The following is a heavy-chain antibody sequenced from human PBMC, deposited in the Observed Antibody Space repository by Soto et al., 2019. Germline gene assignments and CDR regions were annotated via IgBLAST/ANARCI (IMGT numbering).Heavy chain of an antibody. Sequence: SVKVSCKASGGTFSSYTISWVRQAPGQGLEWMGRIIPILGIANYAQKFQGRVTITADKSTSTAYMELSSLRSEDTAVYYCNLYCSSTSCYLDYWGQGTLVTVSS. CDR1: GGTFSSYT. D-gene: IGHD2-2*01. V-gene: IGHV1-69*02. J-gene: IGHJ4*02. CDR3: NLYCSSTSCYLDY. CDR2: IIPILGIA.